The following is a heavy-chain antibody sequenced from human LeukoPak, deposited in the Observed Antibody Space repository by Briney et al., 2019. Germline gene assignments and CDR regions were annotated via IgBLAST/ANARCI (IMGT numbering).Heavy chain of an antibody. CDR2: ISDSGGSI. CDR3: TKGHSLGGFDY. Sequence: PGGPLRLSCTASGFTFSNYVMTWVRQAPGKGLEWVSGISDSGGSIYYADSVKGRFTISRDNSKNTVYLQINSLRAEDTAVYYCTKGHSLGGFDYWGQGTLVTVSS. J-gene: IGHJ4*02. V-gene: IGHV3-23*01. D-gene: IGHD6-13*01. CDR1: GFTFSNYV.